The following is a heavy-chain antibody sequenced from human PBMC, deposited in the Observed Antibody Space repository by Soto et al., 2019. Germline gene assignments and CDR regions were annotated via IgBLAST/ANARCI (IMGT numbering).Heavy chain of an antibody. CDR3: ASPYCSGGSCYLTEYFQH. J-gene: IGHJ1*01. V-gene: IGHV3-30*03. D-gene: IGHD2-15*01. CDR1: GFSFSDYA. Sequence: QVQLVESGGGVVQPGRSLRLSCAASGFSFSDYAMHWVRQAPGKGLEWVAVIAYDASKKYYADSVKGRFTISRDNSKNTLYLQMNSLRDEDTAVYYCASPYCSGGSCYLTEYFQHWGQGTLVTVSS. CDR2: IAYDASKK.